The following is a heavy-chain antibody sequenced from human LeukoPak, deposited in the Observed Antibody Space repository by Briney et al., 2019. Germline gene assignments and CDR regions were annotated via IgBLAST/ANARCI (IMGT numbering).Heavy chain of an antibody. CDR3: ATASGYYNDAFDI. CDR2: ISWNSGSI. Sequence: PGRSLRLSCAASGFTFDDYAMHWVRQAPGKGLEWVSGISWNSGSIGYADSVKGRFTISRDNAKNSLYLQMNSLRAEDMALYYCATASGYYNDAFDIWGQGTMVTVSS. D-gene: IGHD3-3*01. J-gene: IGHJ3*02. V-gene: IGHV3-9*03. CDR1: GFTFDDYA.